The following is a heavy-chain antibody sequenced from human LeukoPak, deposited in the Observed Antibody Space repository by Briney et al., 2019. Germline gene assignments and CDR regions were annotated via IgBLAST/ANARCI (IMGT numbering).Heavy chain of an antibody. J-gene: IGHJ3*02. V-gene: IGHV3-20*01. CDR1: GFTFDDYC. D-gene: IGHD3-3*01. CDR2: INWNGGST. CDR3: ARALYYDFWSGSPDDAFDI. Sequence: GGSLRLSCAASGFTFDDYCMSWVRQAPGKGLEWVSGINWNGGSTGYADSVKGRFTISRDNAKNSLYLQMNSLRAEDTALYHCARALYYDFWSGSPDDAFDIWGQGTMVTVSS.